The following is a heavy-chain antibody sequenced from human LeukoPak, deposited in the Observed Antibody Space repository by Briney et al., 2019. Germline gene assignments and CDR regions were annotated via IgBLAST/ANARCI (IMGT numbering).Heavy chain of an antibody. V-gene: IGHV4-61*02. D-gene: IGHD2-21*01. CDR1: GGSISSSSYY. CDR2: IYTSGST. Sequence: SETLSLTCTVSGGSISSSSYYWSWIRQPAGKGLEWIGRIYTSGSTNYNPSLKSRVTISVDTSKNQFSLKLSSVTAADTAVYYCARDKHDYFDYWGQGTLVTVSS. J-gene: IGHJ4*02. CDR3: ARDKHDYFDY.